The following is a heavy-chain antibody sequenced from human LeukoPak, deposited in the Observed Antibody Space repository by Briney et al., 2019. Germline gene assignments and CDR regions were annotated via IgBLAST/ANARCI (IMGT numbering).Heavy chain of an antibody. CDR2: IYYSGST. CDR1: GGSISSYY. Sequence: PSETLSHTCTVSGGSISSYYWSWIRQPPGKGLEWIGYIYYSGSTNYNPSLKSRVTISVDTSKNQFSLKLSSVTAADTAVYYCARAVYYMDVWGKGTTVTVSS. CDR3: ARAVYYMDV. V-gene: IGHV4-59*01. J-gene: IGHJ6*03.